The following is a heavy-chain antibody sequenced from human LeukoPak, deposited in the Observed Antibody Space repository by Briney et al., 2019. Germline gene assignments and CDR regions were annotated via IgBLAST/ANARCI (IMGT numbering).Heavy chain of an antibody. CDR3: ARDGERGYSYGYTIGV. D-gene: IGHD5-18*01. Sequence: PGRSLRLSCAASGFTVSSYAIHWVRQAPGKGLEWVAVISYDGSNKYYADSVKGRFTISRDNSKNTLYLQMNSLRAEDTAVYYCARDGERGYSYGYTIGVWGKGTTVTVSS. J-gene: IGHJ6*04. CDR1: GFTVSSYA. V-gene: IGHV3-30*04. CDR2: ISYDGSNK.